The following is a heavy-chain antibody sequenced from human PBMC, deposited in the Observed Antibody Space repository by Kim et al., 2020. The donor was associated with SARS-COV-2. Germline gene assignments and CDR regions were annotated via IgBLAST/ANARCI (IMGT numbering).Heavy chain of an antibody. CDR1: GGSISSYY. Sequence: SETLSLTCTVSGGSISSYYWSWIRQPPGKGLEWIGYIYYSGSTNYNPSLKSRVTISVDTSKNQFSLKLSSVTAADTAVYYCARMKGSYGGNNSYYYYGMDVWGQGTTVTVSS. V-gene: IGHV4-59*01. D-gene: IGHD1-26*01. CDR2: IYYSGST. J-gene: IGHJ6*02. CDR3: ARMKGSYGGNNSYYYYGMDV.